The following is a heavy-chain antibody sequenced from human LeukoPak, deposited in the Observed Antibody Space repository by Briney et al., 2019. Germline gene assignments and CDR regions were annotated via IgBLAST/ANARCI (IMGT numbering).Heavy chain of an antibody. D-gene: IGHD6-13*01. CDR1: GYAFTSYY. J-gene: IGHJ4*02. CDR3: AGSLAAAGREYYFDY. Sequence: ASVKVSCKASGYAFTSYYMHWVRQAPGQGLVWMGIINPSGGSTSYAQKFQGRVTMTRDTSTSTVYMELSSLRSEDTAVYYCAGSLAAAGREYYFDYWGQGTLVTVSS. CDR2: INPSGGST. V-gene: IGHV1-46*01.